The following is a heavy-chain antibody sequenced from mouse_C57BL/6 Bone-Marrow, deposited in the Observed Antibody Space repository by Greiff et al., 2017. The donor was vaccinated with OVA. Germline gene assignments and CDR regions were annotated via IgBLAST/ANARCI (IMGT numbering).Heavy chain of an antibody. Sequence: QVQLQQPGAELVKPGASVKLSCKASGYTFTSYWMHWVKQRPGQGLEWIGMIQPNSGSTNYNEKFKSKATLTVDKSSSTAYMQLSSLTSEDSAVYDCAKRDYYGSRDYWGQGTTLTVSS. CDR3: AKRDYYGSRDY. D-gene: IGHD1-1*01. CDR2: IQPNSGST. J-gene: IGHJ2*01. V-gene: IGHV1-64*01. CDR1: GYTFTSYW.